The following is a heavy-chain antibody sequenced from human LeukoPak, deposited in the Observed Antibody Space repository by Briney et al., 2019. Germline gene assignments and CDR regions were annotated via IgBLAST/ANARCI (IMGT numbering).Heavy chain of an antibody. J-gene: IGHJ6*04. Sequence: GASVKVSCKASGYTFTSYYMHWLRQAPGQGLERMGIINPSGGSTSYAQKFQGRVTMTRDTSTSTVYMELSSLRSEDTAVYYCARDHTKGPMADVWGKGTTVTVSS. CDR3: ARDHTKGPMADV. CDR1: GYTFTSYY. V-gene: IGHV1-46*03. D-gene: IGHD3-10*01. CDR2: INPSGGST.